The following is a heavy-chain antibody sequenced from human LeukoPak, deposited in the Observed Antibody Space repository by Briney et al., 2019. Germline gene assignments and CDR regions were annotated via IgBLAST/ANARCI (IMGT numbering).Heavy chain of an antibody. CDR3: AKVRWGSDNALDS. V-gene: IGHV4-34*01. CDR1: GGSFSGYY. D-gene: IGHD3-16*01. Sequence: SETLSLTCAVYGGSFSGYYWSWIRQPPGKGLEWIGEINHSGSTNYNPSLKSRVTISVDTSKNQFSLKLSSVTAADTAVYYCAKVRWGSDNALDSWGQGTLVTGSS. CDR2: INHSGST. J-gene: IGHJ4*02.